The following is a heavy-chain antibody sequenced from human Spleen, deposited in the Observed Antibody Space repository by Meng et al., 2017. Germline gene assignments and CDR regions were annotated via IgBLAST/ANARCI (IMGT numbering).Heavy chain of an antibody. D-gene: IGHD3-22*01. V-gene: IGHV6-1*01. CDR3: VRSSAWVRTGFDP. J-gene: IGHJ5*02. Sequence: QVQLRQSGPGLVKPSQTLSLACAISGDSVSSNIAAWNWVRQSPSRGLEWLGRTYYRSKWYNDYAVSVKSRITINPDISKNQFSLQLNSVTAADTAVYFCVRSSAWVRTGFDPWGQGTLVTVSS. CDR2: TYYRSKWYN. CDR1: GDSVSSNIAA.